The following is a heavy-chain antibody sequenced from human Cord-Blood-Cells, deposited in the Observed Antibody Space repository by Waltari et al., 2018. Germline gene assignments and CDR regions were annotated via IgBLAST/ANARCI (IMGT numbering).Heavy chain of an antibody. V-gene: IGHV4-39*01. D-gene: IGHD3-10*01. CDR2: IYYSGST. J-gene: IGHJ4*02. CDR3: ARHPYYYGSGSYYY. CDR1: GRSISSSSYY. Sequence: HLQLQESGPGLVKPSETLSLTCTVPGRSISSSSYYWCWIRKPPGKGLVWIGSIYYSGSTYYNPSLKSRVTISVDTSKNQFSLKLSSVTAADTAVYYCARHPYYYGSGSYYYWGQGTLVTVSS.